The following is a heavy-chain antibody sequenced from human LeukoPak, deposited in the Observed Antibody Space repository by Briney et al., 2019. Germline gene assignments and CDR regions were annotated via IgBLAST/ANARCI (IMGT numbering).Heavy chain of an antibody. CDR3: ARRRGYFDY. J-gene: IGHJ4*02. V-gene: IGHV4-59*01. Sequence: SETLSLTCTVSGGSISTYYWSWIRQPPGKGLEWIGYIYYSGSTNYNPSLKSRVTISVDTSKNQFSLKLTSVTAADTALYYCARRRGYFDYWGQGTLVTVS. CDR2: IYYSGST. CDR1: GGSISTYY.